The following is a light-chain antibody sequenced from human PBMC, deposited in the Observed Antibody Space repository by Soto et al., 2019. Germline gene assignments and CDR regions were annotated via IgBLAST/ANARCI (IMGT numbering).Light chain of an antibody. V-gene: IGKV3-20*01. CDR2: GTS. Sequence: EIVLTQSPGTLSLSPGERATLSCRASQSVSSSYLAWYQQKPGQAPRLLIYGTSSRATGIPDRFSGSGSGTDFPFTISSLEPEDFAVYYCQQYGNSPLTFGQGTKVEIK. J-gene: IGKJ1*01. CDR1: QSVSSSY. CDR3: QQYGNSPLT.